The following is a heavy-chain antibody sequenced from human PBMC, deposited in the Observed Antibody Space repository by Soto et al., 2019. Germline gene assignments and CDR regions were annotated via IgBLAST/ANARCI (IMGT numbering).Heavy chain of an antibody. D-gene: IGHD6-6*01. CDR1: GGSISSYY. CDR3: ARIAAPSNWFDP. Sequence: TLSLTCTVSGGSISSYYWSWIRQPPGKGLEWIGYIYYSGSTNYNPSLKSRVTISVDTSKNQFSLKLSSVTAADTAVYYCARIAAPSNWFDPWGQGTLVTVSS. CDR2: IYYSGST. V-gene: IGHV4-59*01. J-gene: IGHJ5*02.